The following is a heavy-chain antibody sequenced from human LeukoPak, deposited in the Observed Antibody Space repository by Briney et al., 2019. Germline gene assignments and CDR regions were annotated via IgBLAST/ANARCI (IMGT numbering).Heavy chain of an antibody. V-gene: IGHV3-30*02. CDR3: AGFPYDILTGYYFH. D-gene: IGHD3-9*01. Sequence: GRSLRLSCAASGFTFSSYGMHWVRQAPGKGLEWVAFIRYDGSNKYYAESVKGRFTISRDNSKNTLYLQMNSLRAEDTAVYYCAGFPYDILTGYYFHWGQGTLVTVSS. CDR2: IRYDGSNK. J-gene: IGHJ4*02. CDR1: GFTFSSYG.